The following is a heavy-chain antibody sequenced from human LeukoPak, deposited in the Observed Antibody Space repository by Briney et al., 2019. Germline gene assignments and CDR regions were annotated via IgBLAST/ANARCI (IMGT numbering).Heavy chain of an antibody. CDR1: GFTFNTYS. CDR2: ISSSSSII. D-gene: IGHD3-16*01. CDR3: ARGGGLDV. V-gene: IGHV3-48*01. Sequence: GGSLRLSCVASGFTFNTYSMNWVRQAPGKGLEWLSYISSSSSIIYDADSVKGRFTISRDNVKNSLYLQMSNLRAEDTAVYFCARGGGLDVWGQGATVTVSS. J-gene: IGHJ6*02.